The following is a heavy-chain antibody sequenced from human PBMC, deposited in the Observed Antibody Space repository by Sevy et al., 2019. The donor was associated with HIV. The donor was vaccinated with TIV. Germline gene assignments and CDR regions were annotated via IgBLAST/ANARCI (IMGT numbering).Heavy chain of an antibody. D-gene: IGHD6-13*01. CDR2: IGGSGGGK. CDR3: AKSSEQPSSFDY. CDR1: GFTFSSYA. J-gene: IGHJ4*02. V-gene: IGHV3-23*01. Sequence: GGSLRLSCAASGFTFSSYAMSWVRQAPGKGLEWVSAIGGSGGGKYYADSVKGRFTISRDNSKNTLYLQMNSLRAEDTAVYYCAKSSEQPSSFDYWGQGTLVTVSS.